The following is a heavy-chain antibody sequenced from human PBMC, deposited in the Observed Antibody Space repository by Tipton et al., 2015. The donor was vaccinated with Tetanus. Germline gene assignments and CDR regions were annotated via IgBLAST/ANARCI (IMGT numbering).Heavy chain of an antibody. V-gene: IGHV1-2*02. CDR2: NDPNSGGT. D-gene: IGHD3-22*01. CDR3: TRDRGDYIYYGMDV. Sequence: QLVQSGAEGKKPGASVKVSCKASGYTFTGYYMYWVRQAPGQGLEWMGWNDPNSGGTVYAQKFQGRVTMTRDTSISSAYMELKSLRSDDTAVYYCTRDRGDYIYYGMDVWGPGTTVTVS. CDR1: GYTFTGYY. J-gene: IGHJ6*02.